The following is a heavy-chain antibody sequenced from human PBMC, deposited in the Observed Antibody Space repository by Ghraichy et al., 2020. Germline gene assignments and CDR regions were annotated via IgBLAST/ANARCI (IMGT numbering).Heavy chain of an antibody. V-gene: IGHV3-21*01. CDR1: GFTFSDYT. CDR2: ISYSSTYI. D-gene: IGHD6-19*01. Sequence: GESLNISCAASGFTFSDYTMNWVRQAPGKGLEWISSISYSSTYINYLDSVKGRFTISRDNADNSLFLQINSLRVEDTAVYYCARDRERLAVAGDVDFWGQGTLVTVSS. CDR3: ARDRERLAVAGDVDF. J-gene: IGHJ4*02.